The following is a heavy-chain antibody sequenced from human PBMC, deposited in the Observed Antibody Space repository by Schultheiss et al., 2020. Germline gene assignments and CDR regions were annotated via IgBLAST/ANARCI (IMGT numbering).Heavy chain of an antibody. CDR3: AREALVRGVIITFFDY. V-gene: IGHV4-61*02. Sequence: SETLSLTCTVSGGSISSGGYYWSWIRQPAGKGLEWIGRIYTSGSTNYNPSLKSRVTISVDTSKNQFSLKLSSVTAADTAVYYCAREALVRGVIITFFDYWGQGTLVTVSS. D-gene: IGHD3-10*01. CDR2: IYTSGST. J-gene: IGHJ4*02. CDR1: GGSISSGGYY.